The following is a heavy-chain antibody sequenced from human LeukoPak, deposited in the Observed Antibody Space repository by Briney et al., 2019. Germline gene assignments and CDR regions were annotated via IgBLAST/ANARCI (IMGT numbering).Heavy chain of an antibody. V-gene: IGHV3-7*01. CDR3: ARGGATTFDY. J-gene: IGHJ4*02. D-gene: IGHD1-1*01. Sequence: LPGGSLRLSCAASGFTFSGYWMTWVRQAPGKGLEWVASMNQGESQKYYVDSVKGRFTISRVDAQNSLYLQMNSLRGEDTAVYYCARGGATTFDYWGQGTLVTVSS. CDR1: GFTFSGYW. CDR2: MNQGESQK.